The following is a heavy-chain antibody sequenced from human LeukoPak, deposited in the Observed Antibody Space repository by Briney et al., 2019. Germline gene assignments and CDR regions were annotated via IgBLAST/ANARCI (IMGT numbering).Heavy chain of an antibody. CDR3: ARGYGSSPSKFDP. Sequence: GGSLRLSCAVSGFSVSSTYMTWVRQAPGKGLEWVSSISSSSSYIYYADSVKGRFTISRDNAKNSLYLQMNSLRAEDTAVYYCARGYGSSPSKFDPWGQGTLVTVSS. V-gene: IGHV3-21*01. J-gene: IGHJ5*02. D-gene: IGHD6-13*01. CDR2: ISSSSSYI. CDR1: GFSVSSTY.